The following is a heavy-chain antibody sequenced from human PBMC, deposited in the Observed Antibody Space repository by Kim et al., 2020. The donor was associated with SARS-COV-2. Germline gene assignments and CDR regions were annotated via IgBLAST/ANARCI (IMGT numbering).Heavy chain of an antibody. CDR2: SAT. CDR3: ARGRAY. J-gene: IGHJ4*02. V-gene: IGHV3-48*02. Sequence: SATFYADSVKGRFTISRDNAKNSLYLEMGSLRDEDTAVYYCARGRAYWGRGTLVTVSS.